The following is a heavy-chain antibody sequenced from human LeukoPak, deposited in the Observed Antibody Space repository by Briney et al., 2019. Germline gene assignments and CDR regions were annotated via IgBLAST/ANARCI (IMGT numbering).Heavy chain of an antibody. CDR2: INPNSGGT. Sequence: ASVKVSCKASGYTFTGYYMHWVRQAPGQGLEWMGWINPNSGGTNYAQKFQGRVTMTRDTSISTDYMELSRLRSDDTAVYYCARNYDILTGDAFDIWGQGTMVTVSS. V-gene: IGHV1-2*02. J-gene: IGHJ3*02. CDR3: ARNYDILTGDAFDI. CDR1: GYTFTGYY. D-gene: IGHD3-9*01.